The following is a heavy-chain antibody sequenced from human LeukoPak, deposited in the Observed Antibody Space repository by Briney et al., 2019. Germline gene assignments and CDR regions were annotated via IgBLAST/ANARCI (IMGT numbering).Heavy chain of an antibody. CDR2: IKQDGSEK. J-gene: IGHJ6*04. CDR3: AELGITMIGGV. CDR1: GFTFNSYW. D-gene: IGHD3-10*02. V-gene: IGHV3-7*03. Sequence: PGGSLRLSCAASGFTFNSYWMSWVRQAPGKGLEWVANIKQDGSEKYYVDSVKGRFTISRDNSKNTLYLQMNSLRAEDTAVYYCAELGITMIGGVWGKGTTVTTSS.